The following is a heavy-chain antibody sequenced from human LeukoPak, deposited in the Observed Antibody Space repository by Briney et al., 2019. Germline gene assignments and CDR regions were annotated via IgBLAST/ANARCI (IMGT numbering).Heavy chain of an antibody. V-gene: IGHV4-59*01. D-gene: IGHD5-24*01. CDR2: IYYSGST. CDR3: ARQGRMATRGEFDY. CDR1: GDSISSYY. J-gene: IGHJ4*02. Sequence: KPSETLSLTCTVSGDSISSYYWSWIRQPPGKGLEWIGYIYYSGSTNYNPSLKSRVTISVDTSKNQFSLKLSSVTAADTAVYYCARQGRMATRGEFDYWGQGTLVTVSS.